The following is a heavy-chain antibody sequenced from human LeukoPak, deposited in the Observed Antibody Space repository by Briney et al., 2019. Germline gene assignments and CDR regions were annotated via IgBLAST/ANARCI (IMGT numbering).Heavy chain of an antibody. D-gene: IGHD5-18*01. CDR2: IIPIFGTA. CDR3: ARIGIDTAMATDAFDI. CDR1: GGTFSSYA. V-gene: IGHV1-69*13. Sequence: ASVKVSCKASGGTFSSYAISWVRQAPGQGLEWMGGIIPIFGTANYAQKFQGRVTITADESTSTAYMELSSLRFEDTAVYYCARIGIDTAMATDAFDIWGQGTMVTVSS. J-gene: IGHJ3*02.